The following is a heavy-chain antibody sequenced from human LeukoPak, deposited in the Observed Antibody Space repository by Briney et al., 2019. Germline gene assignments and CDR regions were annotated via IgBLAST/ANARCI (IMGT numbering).Heavy chain of an antibody. CDR2: ISGSGGST. D-gene: IGHD3-22*01. V-gene: IGHV3-23*01. CDR1: GFTFSSYG. J-gene: IGHJ4*02. CDR3: AKLLDYYDSSAYFDY. Sequence: PGGSLRLSCAASGFTFSSYGMSWVRQAPGKGLEWVSAISGSGGSTYYADSVKGRFTISRDNSKNTLYLQMNSLRAEDTAVYYCAKLLDYYDSSAYFDYWGQGTLVTVSS.